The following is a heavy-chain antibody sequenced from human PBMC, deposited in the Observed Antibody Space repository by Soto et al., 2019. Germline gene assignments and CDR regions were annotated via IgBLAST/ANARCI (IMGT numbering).Heavy chain of an antibody. Sequence: EVQLVESGGGLVKPGGSLRLSCAASGFTFNTYDMNWVRQAPGKGLEWVSSITTSSAYIYYADSLKGRITISRDKANNSLFLQMNSLRAEDTAVYYCVRSGTARLLRHSWFDTWGQGTLVTVSS. CDR1: GFTFNTYD. J-gene: IGHJ5*02. CDR3: VRSGTARLLRHSWFDT. D-gene: IGHD2-21*01. V-gene: IGHV3-21*01. CDR2: ITTSSAYI.